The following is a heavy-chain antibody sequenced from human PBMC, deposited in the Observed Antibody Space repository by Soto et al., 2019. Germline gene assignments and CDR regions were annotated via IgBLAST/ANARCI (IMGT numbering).Heavy chain of an antibody. Sequence: ASVKVSCKASGGTFSSYAISWVRQAPGKGLEWMGGFDPEDGETIYAQKFQGRVTMTEDTSTDTAYMELSSLRSEDTAVYYCATGYPRYFDWLLSYWGQGTLVTVSS. V-gene: IGHV1-24*01. CDR2: FDPEDGET. J-gene: IGHJ4*02. CDR1: GGTFSSYA. CDR3: ATGYPRYFDWLLSY. D-gene: IGHD3-9*01.